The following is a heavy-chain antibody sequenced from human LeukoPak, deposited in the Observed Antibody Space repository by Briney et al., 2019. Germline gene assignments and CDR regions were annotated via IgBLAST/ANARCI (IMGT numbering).Heavy chain of an antibody. CDR2: AYSDGNT. CDR1: GITVNSTY. J-gene: IGHJ6*02. V-gene: IGHV3-66*04. Sequence: GGSLRLSCAASGITVNSTYTSWVRQAPGKGLEWVSVAYSDGNTYYAGSVKGRFTISRDNSKKTLFLQMNSLRAEDTAVYYCARLFGSGWPGYFYYAMDVWGQGTTVAVSS. CDR3: ARLFGSGWPGYFYYAMDV. D-gene: IGHD6-19*01.